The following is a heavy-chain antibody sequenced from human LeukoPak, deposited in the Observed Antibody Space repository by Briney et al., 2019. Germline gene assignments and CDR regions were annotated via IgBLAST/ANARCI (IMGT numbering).Heavy chain of an antibody. CDR3: ARVSSGYDYYWFDP. CDR1: GGSISSGDYY. J-gene: IGHJ5*02. Sequence: SETLSLTCTVSGGSISSGDYYWSWIRQPPGKGLEWIGYFYCSGSTYYYLSLKSRVTISVDTSKNQCSLKLSSVTASDTAVYHCARVSSGYDYYWFDPWGQGTLGTVSS. CDR2: FYCSGST. V-gene: IGHV4-30-4*01. D-gene: IGHD5-12*01.